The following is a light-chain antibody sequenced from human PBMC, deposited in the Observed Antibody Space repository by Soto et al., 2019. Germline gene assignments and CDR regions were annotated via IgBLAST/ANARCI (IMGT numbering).Light chain of an antibody. CDR2: GAS. CDR1: QDINVY. Sequence: DIQMTQSPSSLSASVGDRLTIACRATQDINVYLSWYQKKTGRAPDLLIYGASNLHVGVPLRFGGSGSGTDFTLTITDLQPEDFAIYYCQQNFSPSVTFGGGTKV. V-gene: IGKV1-39*01. CDR3: QQNFSPSVT. J-gene: IGKJ4*01.